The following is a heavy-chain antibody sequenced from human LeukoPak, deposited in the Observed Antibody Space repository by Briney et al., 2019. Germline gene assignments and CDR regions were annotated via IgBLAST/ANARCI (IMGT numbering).Heavy chain of an antibody. CDR2: IHSGGTT. CDR3: GGGHGRWAFGI. CDR1: GFTVSSTY. J-gene: IGHJ3*02. D-gene: IGHD6-13*01. Sequence: PGGSLRLSCAASGFTVSSTYMSWVRQAPGKGLEWVSLIHSGGTTLYADSVKGRFTISRDNSENPLYLQMNSLRAQGPGVYYGGGGHGRWAFGIWGQGTMVTVST. V-gene: IGHV3-53*01.